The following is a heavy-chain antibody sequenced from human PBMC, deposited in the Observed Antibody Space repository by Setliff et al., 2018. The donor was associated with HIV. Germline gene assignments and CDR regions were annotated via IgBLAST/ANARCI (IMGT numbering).Heavy chain of an antibody. CDR1: GFTFSDYY. J-gene: IGHJ4*02. D-gene: IGHD3-22*01. Sequence: KPGGSLRLSCAASGFTFSDYYMTWIRQAPGKGLEWVSYISPNGNSMYYADSVKGRFTISRDNAKNSLYLQMNSLRAEDTAVYYCAVHYYDSSGYDYWGQGTLVTVSS. CDR2: ISPNGNSM. V-gene: IGHV3-11*04. CDR3: AVHYYDSSGYDY.